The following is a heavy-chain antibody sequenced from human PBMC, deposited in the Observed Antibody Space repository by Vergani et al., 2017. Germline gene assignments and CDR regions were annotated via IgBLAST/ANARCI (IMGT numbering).Heavy chain of an antibody. Sequence: EVQLLESGGGLVQPGGSLRLSCAASGFTFSSYAMSWVRPAPGKGLEWVSAISGSGGSTYYADSVKGQFTISRDNSKNTLYLQMNSLRAEDTAVYYCAKRGSGYERGDAFDIWGQGTMVTVSS. CDR2: ISGSGGST. D-gene: IGHD3-3*01. J-gene: IGHJ3*02. V-gene: IGHV3-23*01. CDR1: GFTFSSYA. CDR3: AKRGSGYERGDAFDI.